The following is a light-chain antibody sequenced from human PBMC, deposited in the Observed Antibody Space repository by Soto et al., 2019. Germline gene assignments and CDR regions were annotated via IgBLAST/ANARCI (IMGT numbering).Light chain of an antibody. Sequence: EIVMTQSPATLSVSPGERATLSCRASQSVSIKLAWYQQKPGQAPRLLIYDTSTRATGIPARFNGSGSGTEFTLTISSLQPDDFATYYCQQYITYSTFGQGTRME. J-gene: IGKJ5*01. CDR2: DTS. CDR3: QQYITYST. V-gene: IGKV3-15*01. CDR1: QSVSIK.